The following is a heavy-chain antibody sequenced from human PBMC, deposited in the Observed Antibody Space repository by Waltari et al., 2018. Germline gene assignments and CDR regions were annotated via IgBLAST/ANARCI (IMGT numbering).Heavy chain of an antibody. J-gene: IGHJ4*02. V-gene: IGHV4-59*01. CDR3: AKTSSSETVYYFDY. Sequence: QVQLQESGPGLVKPSETLSLTCTVSGGSIRSYYWSWIRQPPGKGLEWIGYIHYSGSTNYNPSLKSRVTISVDTSKNQFSLKLSSVTAADTAVYYCAKTSSSETVYYFDYWGQGTLVTVSS. CDR2: IHYSGST. CDR1: GGSIRSYY. D-gene: IGHD6-6*01.